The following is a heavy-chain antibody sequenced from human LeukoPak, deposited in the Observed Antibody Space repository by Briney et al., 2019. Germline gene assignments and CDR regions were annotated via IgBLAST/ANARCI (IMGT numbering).Heavy chain of an antibody. V-gene: IGHV3-21*01. CDR1: GFTFSSYS. CDR3: ARDLRSGSYPDAFDI. D-gene: IGHD3-10*01. Sequence: GGSLTLSCAASGFTFSSYSINWVRQAPGKGMEWVSFISSSSSYIYYADSVNGRFTISRDNAKNSLYLQMNGLTAEDTAVYYCARDLRSGSYPDAFDIWGQGTMVTVSS. CDR2: ISSSSSYI. J-gene: IGHJ3*02.